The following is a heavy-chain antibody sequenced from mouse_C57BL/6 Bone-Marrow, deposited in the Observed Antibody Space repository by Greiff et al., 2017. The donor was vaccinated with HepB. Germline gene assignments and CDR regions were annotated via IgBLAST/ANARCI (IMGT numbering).Heavy chain of an antibody. J-gene: IGHJ4*01. CDR3: ARSYDYEGYAMDY. D-gene: IGHD2-4*01. CDR2: INPSSGYT. CDR1: GYTFTSYT. Sequence: QVQLKQSGAELARPGASVKMSCKASGYTFTSYTMHWVKQRPGQGLEWIGYINPSSGYTKYNQKFKDKATLTADKSSSTAYMQLSSLTSEDSAVYYCARSYDYEGYAMDYWGQGTSVTVSS. V-gene: IGHV1-4*01.